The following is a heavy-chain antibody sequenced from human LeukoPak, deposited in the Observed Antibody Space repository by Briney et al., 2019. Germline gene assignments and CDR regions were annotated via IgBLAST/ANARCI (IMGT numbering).Heavy chain of an antibody. J-gene: IGHJ4*02. CDR1: GFIASSNY. CDR2: IYSGGST. D-gene: IGHD2-15*01. CDR3: ATGGRSGVAFES. V-gene: IGHV3-53*01. Sequence: GGSLILSSTASGFIASSNYMSWVRQAPGKGLEWVSLIYSGGSTYYADSVMGRSTISRDKSNNTLYLQMNSLRAEDTAVYYCATGGRSGVAFESWGQGTLVTVSS.